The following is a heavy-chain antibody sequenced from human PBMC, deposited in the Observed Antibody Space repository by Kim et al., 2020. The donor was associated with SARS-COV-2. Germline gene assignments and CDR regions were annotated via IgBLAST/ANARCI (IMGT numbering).Heavy chain of an antibody. J-gene: IGHJ5*02. CDR3: ARVRAVATRDWFDP. Sequence: GGSLRLSCAASGFTFSSYSMNWVRQAPGKGLEWVSSISSSSSYIYYADSVKGRFTISRDNAKNSLYLQMNSLRAEDTAVYYCARVRAVATRDWFDPWGQGTLVTVSS. D-gene: IGHD6-19*01. CDR2: ISSSSSYI. CDR1: GFTFSSYS. V-gene: IGHV3-21*01.